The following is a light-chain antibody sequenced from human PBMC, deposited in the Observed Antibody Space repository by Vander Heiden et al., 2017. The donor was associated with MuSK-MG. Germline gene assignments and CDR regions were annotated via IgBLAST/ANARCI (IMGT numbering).Light chain of an antibody. V-gene: IGKV3-11*01. CDR2: YAS. CDR1: QSVSSY. Sequence: EIVLTQSPATLSLSPGERATLSCRASQSVSSYLAWYQQKPGQAPKLLIYYASNRATGIPARFSGSGSGTDFTLTISSLEPEDFAVYYCQQRSNGPLFTFGPGTKVDIK. J-gene: IGKJ3*01. CDR3: QQRSNGPLFT.